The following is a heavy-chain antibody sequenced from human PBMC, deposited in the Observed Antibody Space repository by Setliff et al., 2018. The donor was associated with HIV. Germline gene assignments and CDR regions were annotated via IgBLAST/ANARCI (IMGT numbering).Heavy chain of an antibody. J-gene: IGHJ4*02. CDR1: GFTFSSYG. CDR2: ILHDGSDK. Sequence: PGGSLRLSCAASGFTFSSYGMHWVRQAPGKGLEWVAFILHDGSDKDCSDSVKGRFTISRDNSKNTLYLQMNSLRTEDTAVYYCTRETPNSGWYRKEGYYFDYWGQGTLVTVSS. CDR3: TRETPNSGWYRKEGYYFDY. V-gene: IGHV3-30*02. D-gene: IGHD6-19*01.